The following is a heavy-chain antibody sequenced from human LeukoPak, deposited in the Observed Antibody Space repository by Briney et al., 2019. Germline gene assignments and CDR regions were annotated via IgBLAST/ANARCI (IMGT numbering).Heavy chain of an antibody. Sequence: PGGSLRLSCAASGFTFSSYAMSWVRQAPGKGLEWVSAISGSGGSTYYADSVKGRFTISRGNSKSTLYLQMNSLRAEDTAVYYCAKGYSSWYTSRSDYWGQGTLVTVSS. CDR2: ISGSGGST. D-gene: IGHD6-13*01. CDR3: AKGYSSWYTSRSDY. CDR1: GFTFSSYA. J-gene: IGHJ4*02. V-gene: IGHV3-23*01.